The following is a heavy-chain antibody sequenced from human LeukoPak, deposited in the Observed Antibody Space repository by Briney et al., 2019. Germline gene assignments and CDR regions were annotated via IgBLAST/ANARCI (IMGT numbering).Heavy chain of an antibody. CDR1: GYTFTGYY. D-gene: IGHD3-3*01. CDR3: ARELLDRRGGVYAFDI. Sequence: ASVKVSCKASGYTFTGYYMHLVRQAPGQGLEWMAWINPNSGDTKYVQKLQGRVTMTMDTSISTAYMELRRLRSDDTAVYYCARELLDRRGGVYAFDIWGQGTMVTVSS. CDR2: INPNSGDT. V-gene: IGHV1-2*02. J-gene: IGHJ3*02.